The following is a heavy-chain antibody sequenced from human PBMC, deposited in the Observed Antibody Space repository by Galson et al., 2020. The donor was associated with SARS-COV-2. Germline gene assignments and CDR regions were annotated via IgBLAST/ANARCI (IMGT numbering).Heavy chain of an antibody. CDR1: GQFISSTTYY. CDR3: ARDRLLWFGEENWYLDL. D-gene: IGHD3-10*01. CDR2: INYSGRT. J-gene: IGHJ2*01. V-gene: IGHV4-39*07. Sequence: SETLSLTCSVSGQFISSTTYYWAWIRQSPGGGLEWIGNINYSGRTYLNPSLKSRVSISVDTSKNQFSLKLFSVTAADTAIYYCARDRLLWFGEENWYLDLWGRGTLVSVSS.